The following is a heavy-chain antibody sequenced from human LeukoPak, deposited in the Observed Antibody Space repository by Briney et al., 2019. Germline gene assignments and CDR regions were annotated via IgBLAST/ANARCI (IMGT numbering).Heavy chain of an antibody. CDR3: ARDHPRRWTFDY. Sequence: SQTLSLTCAISGDSVSNNIAAWNWIRQSPSRGLEWLGRTYYRSKWYNDYAASVKSRITINPETSKNQFSLQLNSVTPEDTAVYYCARDHPRRWTFDYWGQGTLVTVSS. CDR1: GDSVSNNIAA. V-gene: IGHV6-1*01. J-gene: IGHJ4*02. D-gene: IGHD4-23*01. CDR2: TYYRSKWYN.